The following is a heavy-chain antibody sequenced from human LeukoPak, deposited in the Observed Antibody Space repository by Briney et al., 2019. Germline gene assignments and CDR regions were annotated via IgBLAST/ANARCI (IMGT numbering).Heavy chain of an antibody. CDR3: ARVIGIVATLNWSDP. J-gene: IGHJ5*02. CDR1: GGSFSGYY. CDR2: INHSGST. V-gene: IGHV4-34*01. D-gene: IGHD5-12*01. Sequence: SETLSLTCAVYGGSFSGYYWSWIRQPPGKGLEWIGEINHSGSTNYNPSLKSRVTISVDTSKNQFSLKLSSVTAADTAVYYCARVIGIVATLNWSDPWGQGTLVTVSS.